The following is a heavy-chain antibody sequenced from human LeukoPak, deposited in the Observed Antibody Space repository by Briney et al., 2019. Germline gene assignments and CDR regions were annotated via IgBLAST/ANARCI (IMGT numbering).Heavy chain of an antibody. D-gene: IGHD2-8*02. CDR3: ARDPSPHLGDTWSSFDY. Sequence: GASVKVSCKASGYTFSNYGFSWVRQAPGQGLEWMGWITPYNGNTNYAQKFQGRLTMTTDTSPPTAYMELAHLSSDDAAVYYCARDPSPHLGDTWSSFDYWGQGTLVTVSS. V-gene: IGHV1-18*01. J-gene: IGHJ4*02. CDR1: GYTFSNYG. CDR2: ITPYNGNT.